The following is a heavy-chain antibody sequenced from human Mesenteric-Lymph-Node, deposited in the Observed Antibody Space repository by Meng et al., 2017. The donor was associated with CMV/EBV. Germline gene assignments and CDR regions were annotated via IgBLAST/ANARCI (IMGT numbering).Heavy chain of an antibody. CDR3: AADGYCSSTSCYYLNYYYGMDV. CDR2: INPSGGST. J-gene: IGHJ6*02. CDR1: GYTFTSYY. D-gene: IGHD2-2*01. V-gene: IGHV1-46*01. Sequence: ASVKVSCKASGYTFTSYYMHWVRQAPGQGLEWMGIINPSGGSTSYAQKFQGRVTMTRDTSTSTVYMELSSLRSEDTAVYYCAADGYCSSTSCYYLNYYYGMDVWGQGTTVTVSS.